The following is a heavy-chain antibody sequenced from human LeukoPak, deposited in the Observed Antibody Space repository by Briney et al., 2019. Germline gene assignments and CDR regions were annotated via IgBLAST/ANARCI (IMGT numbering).Heavy chain of an antibody. CDR2: IFDIGSI. V-gene: IGHV4-59*01. J-gene: IGHJ4*02. Sequence: SETLPLTCTVSGGSISDDSWTWIRQPPGKGLDWIGSIFDIGSITYNPSLRSRLTISVETSKNQISLKLSSVTAADTAVYFCARAASGDRYSGYAKDRYYFDRWGQGTLVTVSS. D-gene: IGHD5-12*01. CDR1: GGSISDDS. CDR3: ARAASGDRYSGYAKDRYYFDR.